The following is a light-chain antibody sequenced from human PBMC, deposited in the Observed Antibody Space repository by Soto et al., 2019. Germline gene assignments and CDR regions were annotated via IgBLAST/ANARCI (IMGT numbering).Light chain of an antibody. CDR3: QQSYITPRT. CDR2: TAS. J-gene: IGKJ1*01. Sequence: DIQMTQSPPSLSASVGDRVTITCRTSQTISRFLNWYQHKPGTAPKLLIYTASNLQSGVPSRFSGSGSGTDFTLTISSLEREDFVTYYCQQSYITPRTFGQGTKVEIK. V-gene: IGKV1-39*01. CDR1: QTISRF.